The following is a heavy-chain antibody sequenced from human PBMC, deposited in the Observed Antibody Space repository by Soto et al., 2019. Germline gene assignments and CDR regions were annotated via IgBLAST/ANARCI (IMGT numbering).Heavy chain of an antibody. V-gene: IGHV4-4*02. CDR1: GDSISSDNW. CDR3: ARNGVYSLGS. Sequence: QVQLQESGPGLVRPSETLSLTCAVSGDSISSDNWWNWVRQPPGQGLEWIGEVYRSGSTNYDPSLKSRVTISVDMSKNQYSLTLTSVTAADTAIYYCARNGVYSLGSWGQGTLVTVSS. CDR2: VYRSGST. D-gene: IGHD2-8*01. J-gene: IGHJ5*02.